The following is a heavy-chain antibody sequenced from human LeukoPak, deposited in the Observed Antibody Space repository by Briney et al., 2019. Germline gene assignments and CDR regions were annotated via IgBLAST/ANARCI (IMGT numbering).Heavy chain of an antibody. CDR3: ARDRSLGYCSGGSCSLGYDAFDI. V-gene: IGHV3-30*03. CDR1: GFTFSSYG. J-gene: IGHJ3*02. CDR2: ISYDGSNK. Sequence: PGRSLRLSCAASGFTFSSYGMHWVRQAPGKGLEWVAVISYDGSNKYYADSVKGRFTISRDNAKNSLYLQMNSLRAEDTAVYYCARDRSLGYCSGGSCSLGYDAFDIWGQGTMVTVSS. D-gene: IGHD2-15*01.